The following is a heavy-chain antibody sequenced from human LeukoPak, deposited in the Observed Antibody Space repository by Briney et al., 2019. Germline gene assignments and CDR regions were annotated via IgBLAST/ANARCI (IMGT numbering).Heavy chain of an antibody. CDR2: IYSSGNT. Sequence: PSETLSLTCTVSGGSISRHYWSWIRQPAGEGLEGIGRIYSSGNTNYNPSLNSRVTMSVDTSKNQFSLKLTSVTAADTAVYYCARVLTAVAGPYYFDFWGQGTLVTVSS. CDR1: GGSISRHY. V-gene: IGHV4-4*07. D-gene: IGHD6-19*01. J-gene: IGHJ4*02. CDR3: ARVLTAVAGPYYFDF.